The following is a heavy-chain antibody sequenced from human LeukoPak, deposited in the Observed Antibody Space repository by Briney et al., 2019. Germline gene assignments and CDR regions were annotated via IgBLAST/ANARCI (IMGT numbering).Heavy chain of an antibody. D-gene: IGHD4-17*01. CDR3: ARDCGGDSDY. J-gene: IGHJ4*02. CDR2: ISRSGST. Sequence: GSLRLSCAASGFSVSSSYMSWVRQAPGKGLECVSVISRSGSTYYADSVKGRFTTSRDNSKNTLYLQMNSLRAEDTAVYYCARDCGGDSDYWGQGTLVTVSS. CDR1: GFSVSSSY. V-gene: IGHV3-66*01.